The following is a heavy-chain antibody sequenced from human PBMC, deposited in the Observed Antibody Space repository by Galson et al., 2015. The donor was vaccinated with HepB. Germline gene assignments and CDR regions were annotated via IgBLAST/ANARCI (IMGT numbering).Heavy chain of an antibody. CDR1: GFTFSSYA. J-gene: IGHJ5*02. Sequence: SLRLSCAASGFTFSSYAMHWVRQAPGKGLEWVAVISYDGSNKYYADSVKGRFTISRDNSKNTLYLQMNSLRAEDTAVYYCARERSGFDPWGQGTLVTVSS. CDR3: ARERSGFDP. CDR2: ISYDGSNK. V-gene: IGHV3-30*04.